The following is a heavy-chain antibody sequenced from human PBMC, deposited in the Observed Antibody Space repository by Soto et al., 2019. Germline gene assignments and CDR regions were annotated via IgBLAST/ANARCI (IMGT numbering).Heavy chain of an antibody. Sequence: EVELVETGGGLIQPGGSLRLSCAASGFTVSSNSMSWVRQAPGKGLEWVSLIYTDGGTYYGDSVKGRFTISRDTSKNTLSLQMTSLRADDTAVYYCARDNLMLGAPFHYWGQGTLVTVSS. CDR3: ARDNLMLGAPFHY. D-gene: IGHD3-16*01. V-gene: IGHV3-53*02. J-gene: IGHJ4*02. CDR2: IYTDGGT. CDR1: GFTVSSNS.